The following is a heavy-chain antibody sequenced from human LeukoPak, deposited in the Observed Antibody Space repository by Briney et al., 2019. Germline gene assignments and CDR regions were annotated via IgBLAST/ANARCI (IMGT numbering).Heavy chain of an antibody. D-gene: IGHD3-3*01. J-gene: IGHJ4*02. Sequence: RSRTLPCASFGFPVSSKHMNWAGHAPGKGLEWVAVIYSGGNRYYGDSVNDPFIISRDNSKNTLYHQMNSLRAEDTAVYYCAKDPRPPFWSGYYAGYFDYWGQGTLVTVSS. CDR3: AKDPRPPFWSGYYAGYFDY. V-gene: IGHV3-53*01. CDR1: GFPVSSKH. CDR2: IYSGGNR.